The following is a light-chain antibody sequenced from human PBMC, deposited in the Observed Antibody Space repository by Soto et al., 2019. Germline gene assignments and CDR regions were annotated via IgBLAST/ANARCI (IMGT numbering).Light chain of an antibody. CDR2: EVT. CDR3: CSYAGTTTWV. Sequence: QSELTQPASVSGSPGQSITISCTGTSSDVGSHNFVSWYQQRPGKAPKLMIFEVTKRPSGVSSRFSASKSGNTASLTISGVQAEDEADYYCCSYAGTTTWVFGGGTKVTVL. J-gene: IGLJ2*01. V-gene: IGLV2-23*02. CDR1: SSDVGSHNF.